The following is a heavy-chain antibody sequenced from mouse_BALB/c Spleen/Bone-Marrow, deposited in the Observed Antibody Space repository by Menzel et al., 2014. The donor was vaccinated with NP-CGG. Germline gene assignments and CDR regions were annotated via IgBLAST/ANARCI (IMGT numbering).Heavy chain of an antibody. Sequence: EVKLMESGGGLVQPGGPRKLSCAASGFTFSGSGMHWVRQAPEKGPEWVAYISSGSSTIFYADTVKGRFTISRDNPKNPLFLQMTSLRSEDSAMYYCTRGGNWEDFDYWGQGSTLTVSS. V-gene: IGHV5-17*02. CDR3: TRGGNWEDFDY. D-gene: IGHD4-1*01. CDR1: GFTFSGSG. CDR2: ISSGSSTI. J-gene: IGHJ2*01.